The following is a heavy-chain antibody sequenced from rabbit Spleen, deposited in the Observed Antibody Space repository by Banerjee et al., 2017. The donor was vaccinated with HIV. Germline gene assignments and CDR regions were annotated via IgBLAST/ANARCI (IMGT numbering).Heavy chain of an antibody. CDR3: VRDDL. CDR2: IDVHKSATT. Sequence: QEQLVESGGDLVKPGASLTLTCKASGLDFSSSYWMCWVRQAPGKGLEWIACIDVHKSATTYYETWAKGRFTISKTSSTTVTLQVTSLTAADTATYFCVRDDLWGPGTLVTVS. V-gene: IGHV1S45*01. CDR1: GLDFSSSYW. J-gene: IGHJ4*01.